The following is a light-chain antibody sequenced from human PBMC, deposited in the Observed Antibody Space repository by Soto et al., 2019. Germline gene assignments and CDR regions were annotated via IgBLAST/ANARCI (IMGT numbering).Light chain of an antibody. J-gene: IGKJ2*01. V-gene: IGKV4-1*01. CDR2: WAS. CDR3: QQYYSTPYT. CDR1: QSVLYSSNNKNY. Sequence: DIVMTQSPDSLAVSLGERATINCKSSQSVLYSSNNKNYLAWYQRKPGQPPKLLIYWASTRESGVPDRFSGSGSGTDFTLPISSLQAEDVAVYYCQQYYSTPYTFGQGTKLEIK.